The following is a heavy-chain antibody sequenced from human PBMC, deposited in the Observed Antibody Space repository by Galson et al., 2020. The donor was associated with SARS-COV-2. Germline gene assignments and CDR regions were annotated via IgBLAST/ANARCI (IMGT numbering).Heavy chain of an antibody. CDR2: IYSGGST. J-gene: IGHJ5*02. CDR1: GFTVSSNY. Sequence: GESLKISCAASGFTVSSNYMSWVRQAPGKGLEWVSVIYSGGSTYYADSAKGRFTISRDNSKNTLYLQMNSLRAEYTAVYYCARSGNSEWLPDWFDPWGQGTLVTISS. CDR3: ARSGNSEWLPDWFDP. D-gene: IGHD3-3*01. V-gene: IGHV3-66*02.